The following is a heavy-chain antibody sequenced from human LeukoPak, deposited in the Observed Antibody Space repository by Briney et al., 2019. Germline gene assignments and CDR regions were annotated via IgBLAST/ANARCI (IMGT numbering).Heavy chain of an antibody. CDR3: ARVGCSGGSCYRGYYYYGMDV. J-gene: IGHJ6*02. CDR2: ISYDGTNK. D-gene: IGHD2-15*01. CDR1: GFTFSSYA. V-gene: IGHV3-30-3*01. Sequence: PGGSLRLSCAASGFTFSSYAMHWVRQSPGKGLEWVAVISYDGTNKYYADSVKGRFTISRDNSKNTLYLQMNSLRAEDTAVYYCARVGCSGGSCYRGYYYYGMDVWGQGTAVTVSS.